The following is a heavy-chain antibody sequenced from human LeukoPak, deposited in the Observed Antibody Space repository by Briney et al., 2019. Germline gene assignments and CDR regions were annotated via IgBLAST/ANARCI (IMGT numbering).Heavy chain of an antibody. CDR3: ARRAGSYYDYYGMDV. CDR1: GYSFTSYW. J-gene: IGHJ6*02. D-gene: IGHD1-26*01. Sequence: GESLKTSCKGSGYSFTSYWIGWVRQMPGKGLEWMGIIYPGDSDTRYSPSFQGQVTISADKSISTAYLQWSSLKASDTAMYYCARRAGSYYDYYGMDVWGQGTTVTVSS. V-gene: IGHV5-51*01. CDR2: IYPGDSDT.